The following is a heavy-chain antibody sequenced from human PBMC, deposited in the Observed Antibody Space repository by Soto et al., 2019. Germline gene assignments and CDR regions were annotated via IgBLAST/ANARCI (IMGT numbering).Heavy chain of an antibody. CDR2: IYYRGST. J-gene: IGHJ4*02. D-gene: IGHD3-22*01. V-gene: IGHV4-39*01. CDR3: ARSHDYDSSGYYIH. Sequence: QLQLQESGPGLVKPSETLSLTCTVSGGSISSSSYYWGWIRQPPGKGLGWIGSIYYRGSTYYNPSLKSRVAISVDTSNNQFSLRLNSMTAADTAVYYCARSHDYDSSGYYIHWGQGTLVTVSS. CDR1: GGSISSSSYY.